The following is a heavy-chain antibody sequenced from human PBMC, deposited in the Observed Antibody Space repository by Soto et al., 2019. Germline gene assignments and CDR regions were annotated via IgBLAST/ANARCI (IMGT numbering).Heavy chain of an antibody. CDR3: ARGGHVVVVPAAFDY. Sequence: QVQLMQSGAEVKKPGASVKVSCKASGNTFTNYYIHWVRQAPGQGLEWMGTINPSGGHTTYSQNFLGKVSMPRDTSTSTIYMELPSLTSADTAVYYWARGGHVVVVPAAFDYWGQGPLVTVSS. V-gene: IGHV1-46*01. D-gene: IGHD2-21*02. CDR1: GNTFTNYY. CDR2: INPSGGHT. J-gene: IGHJ4*02.